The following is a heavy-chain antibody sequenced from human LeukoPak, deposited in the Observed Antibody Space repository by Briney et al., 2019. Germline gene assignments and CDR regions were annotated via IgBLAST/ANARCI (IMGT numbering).Heavy chain of an antibody. CDR2: NNPQSGGT. V-gene: IGHV1-2*02. Sequence: ASVKVCCKASGYSFRDDYIYWIRQAPGQGLEWVGWNNPQSGGTKYAQKFQGRVTMTGDTSINTAYMELNSLRPDDTAVYYCARDDASDTSASFDLWGQGTLVTVSS. CDR1: GYSFRDDY. CDR3: ARDDASDTSASFDL. J-gene: IGHJ3*01. D-gene: IGHD3-22*01.